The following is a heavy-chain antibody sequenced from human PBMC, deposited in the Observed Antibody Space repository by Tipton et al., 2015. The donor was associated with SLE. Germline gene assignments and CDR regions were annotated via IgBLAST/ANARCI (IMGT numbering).Heavy chain of an antibody. D-gene: IGHD1-26*01. V-gene: IGHV4-34*01. CDR3: TRGLYGGSSV. CDR1: GGSSSGYY. J-gene: IGHJ3*01. CDR2: LHPSGNT. Sequence: TLSLTCTVYGGSSSGYYWSWIRQPPGKGLEWLGELHPSGNTDYNPSLKSRVTISIDTSKSQFSLKLSSVTAADTAVYYCTRGLYGGSSVWGREAMVTVSS.